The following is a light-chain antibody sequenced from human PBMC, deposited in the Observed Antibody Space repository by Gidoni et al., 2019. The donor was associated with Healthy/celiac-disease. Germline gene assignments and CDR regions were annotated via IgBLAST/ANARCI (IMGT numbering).Light chain of an antibody. Sequence: DIQLTPSPSSLSASVGDRVPITCRASQSISSYLNWYQQKPGKAPKLLIYAASSLQSGVPARFSGSGSGTDVTLTISSLKPEDFATYYCQQSDSTPITFGQGTRLEIK. CDR3: QQSDSTPIT. CDR2: AAS. V-gene: IGKV1-39*01. J-gene: IGKJ5*01. CDR1: QSISSY.